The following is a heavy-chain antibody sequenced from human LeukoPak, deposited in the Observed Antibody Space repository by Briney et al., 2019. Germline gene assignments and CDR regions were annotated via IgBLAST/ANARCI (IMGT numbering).Heavy chain of an antibody. J-gene: IGHJ6*02. V-gene: IGHV1-69*04. Sequence: SVKVSCKASGGSFINYPISWVRQAPGQGLEWMGRVIPILGIPDYSQKFLGRVTLTADKSTSTAYMELSSLRSEDTAVYYCATDKSPPAWGQGTTVTVSS. D-gene: IGHD2-2*01. CDR1: GGSFINYP. CDR2: VIPILGIP. CDR3: ATDKSPPA.